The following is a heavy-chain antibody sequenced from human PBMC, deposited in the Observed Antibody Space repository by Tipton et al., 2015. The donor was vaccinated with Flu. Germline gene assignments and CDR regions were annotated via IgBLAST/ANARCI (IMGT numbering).Heavy chain of an antibody. V-gene: IGHV4-4*07. CDR2: IYTSGST. J-gene: IGHJ3*02. CDR1: GGSISSYY. Sequence: TLSLTCTVSGGSISSYYWSWIRQPAGKGLEWIGRIYTSGSTNYNPSLKSRVTMSVDTPKNQFSLKLSSVTAADTAVYYCARDRQITMIGRDAFDIWGQGTMVTVSS. D-gene: IGHD3-22*01. CDR3: ARDRQITMIGRDAFDI.